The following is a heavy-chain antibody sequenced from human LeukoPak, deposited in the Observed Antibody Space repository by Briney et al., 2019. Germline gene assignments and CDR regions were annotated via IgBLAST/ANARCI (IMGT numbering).Heavy chain of an antibody. Sequence: PGGSLRLSCAASGFTFSSYWMHWVRQAPGKGLVWVSRINSDGSSTSYADSVKGRFTISRDNSKNTLYLQMNSLRAEDTAVYYCAKDQSSSWYWPFDYWGQGTLVTVSS. CDR3: AKDQSSSWYWPFDY. CDR1: GFTFSSYW. J-gene: IGHJ4*02. CDR2: INSDGSST. D-gene: IGHD6-13*01. V-gene: IGHV3-74*01.